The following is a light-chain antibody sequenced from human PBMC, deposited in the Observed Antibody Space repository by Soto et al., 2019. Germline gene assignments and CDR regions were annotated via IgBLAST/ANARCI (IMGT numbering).Light chain of an antibody. Sequence: EIVLTQSPGTLSLSPGERATLSCRASQSISSTYLAWYQQRPGQAPRLLIYGASSRATGIPDRFSGSGSGTDFTLTISRLEPEDFAVYYCQQYGGLWPFGQGTNVEIK. CDR3: QQYGGLWP. J-gene: IGKJ1*01. CDR2: GAS. V-gene: IGKV3-20*01. CDR1: QSISSTY.